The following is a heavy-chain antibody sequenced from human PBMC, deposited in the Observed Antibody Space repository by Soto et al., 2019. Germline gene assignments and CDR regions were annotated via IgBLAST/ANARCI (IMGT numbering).Heavy chain of an antibody. J-gene: IGHJ6*02. V-gene: IGHV3-33*01. D-gene: IGHD1-26*01. CDR3: AREPVGPDYAMDV. Sequence: QVQLVESGGGVVQPGRSLRLSCVASGFAFSTYGMHWVRQSPGKGLEWVAVLGYDGGGRYYADSVKGRFSISRDNSKNTLYLQMDSLRGEYTALYFCAREPVGPDYAMDVWGQGTTVTVSS. CDR2: LGYDGGGR. CDR1: GFAFSTYG.